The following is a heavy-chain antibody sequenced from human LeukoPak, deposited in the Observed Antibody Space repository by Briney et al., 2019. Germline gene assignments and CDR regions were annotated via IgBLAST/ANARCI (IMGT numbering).Heavy chain of an antibody. D-gene: IGHD6-19*01. J-gene: IGHJ6*03. Sequence: PGGSLRLSCAASGFTFSAYNMNWVRRTPGKGLECVSSITTSRSYIFYADSGRGRFTISRVNAENSLYLQMNSLRDAETAVYYCERDPYSGGYGAYYYNYMDVWGNGTTVSV. CDR2: ITTSRSYI. CDR3: ERDPYSGGYGAYYYNYMDV. CDR1: GFTFSAYN. V-gene: IGHV3-21*01.